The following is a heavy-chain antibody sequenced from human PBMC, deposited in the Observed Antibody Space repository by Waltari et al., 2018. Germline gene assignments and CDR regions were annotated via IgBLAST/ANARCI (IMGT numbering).Heavy chain of an antibody. J-gene: IGHJ4*02. CDR3: AKAHFYDNSGYMEN. V-gene: IGHV3-23*01. CDR2: INGYGHKT. CDR1: GFIFNNYA. D-gene: IGHD3-22*01. Sequence: EVQVLESGGGLVQPGGSLRLTCTAYGFIFNNYAINWVGQAPGKGLEWVSVINGYGHKTYYADSVRGRFTLSRDNSRNTLSLQMNSLRAEDTAVYYFAKAHFYDNSGYMENWGQGTLVTVSS.